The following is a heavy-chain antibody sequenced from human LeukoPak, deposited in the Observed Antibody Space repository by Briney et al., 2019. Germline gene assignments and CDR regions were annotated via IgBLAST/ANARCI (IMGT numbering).Heavy chain of an antibody. Sequence: GGSLRLSCAASGFTVSSNYMSWVRQAPGKGLEWVSVIYSGGSTYYADSVKGRFTISRDNSKNTLYLQMNSLRAEDTAVYYCAKANDDFWSGPDYWGQGTLVTVSS. CDR3: AKANDDFWSGPDY. V-gene: IGHV3-53*01. CDR1: GFTVSSNY. CDR2: IYSGGST. J-gene: IGHJ4*02. D-gene: IGHD3-3*01.